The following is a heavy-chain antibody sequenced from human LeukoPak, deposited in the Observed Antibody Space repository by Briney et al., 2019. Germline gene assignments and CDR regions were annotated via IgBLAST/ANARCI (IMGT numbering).Heavy chain of an antibody. CDR2: IFYSGSP. CDR1: GDSISSGDYY. Sequence: SETLSLTCTVSGDSISSGDYYWSWIRQPPGKGLEWIGYIFYSGSPYYNPSLRSRVTISVDTSKNQFSLKLNSVTAADTAVYYCARDWPPTYWGQGTLVTVSS. V-gene: IGHV4-30-4*01. D-gene: IGHD4-17*01. J-gene: IGHJ4*02. CDR3: ARDWPPTY.